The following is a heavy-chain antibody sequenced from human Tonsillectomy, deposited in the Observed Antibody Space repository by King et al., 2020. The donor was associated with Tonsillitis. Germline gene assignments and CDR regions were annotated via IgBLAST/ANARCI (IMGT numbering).Heavy chain of an antibody. J-gene: IGHJ5*02. CDR2: INHSGST. CDR3: ARVRGSSSGGWFDP. D-gene: IGHD6-13*01. Sequence: VQLQQWGAGLLKPSETLSLTCAVYGGSFSGYYWSWIRQPPGKGLEWIGEINHSGSTNYNPSLKSRVTISVDTSKNQFSLKLSSVTAADTAVYYCARVRGSSSGGWFDPWGQGTLVTVSS. CDR1: GGSFSGYY. V-gene: IGHV4-34*01.